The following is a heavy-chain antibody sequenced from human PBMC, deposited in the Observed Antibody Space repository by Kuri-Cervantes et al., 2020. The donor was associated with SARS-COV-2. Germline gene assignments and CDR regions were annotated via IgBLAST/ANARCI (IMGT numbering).Heavy chain of an antibody. Sequence: GGSLRLSCAASGFTFSSYEMHWVRQAPGKGLEWVSYISSNGSAIYYADSVKGRFTISRDNAKNSLYLQMNSLRDEDTAVYYCARGYCSSTSCPPYYYYGMDVWGQGTTVTVSS. CDR1: GFTFSSYE. CDR2: ISSNGSAI. V-gene: IGHV3-48*03. D-gene: IGHD2-2*01. J-gene: IGHJ6*02. CDR3: ARGYCSSTSCPPYYYYGMDV.